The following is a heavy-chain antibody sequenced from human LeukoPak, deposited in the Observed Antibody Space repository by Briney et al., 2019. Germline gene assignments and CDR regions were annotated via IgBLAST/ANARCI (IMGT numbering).Heavy chain of an antibody. V-gene: IGHV1-18*01. CDR1: GYTFPNHD. CDR2: ISVYSGNT. Sequence: ASVKVACKASGYTFPNHDISWVRQAPGQGLEWMGWISVYSGNTNYAQDFQGRVTMTTDTSTSTAYMELRSLRADDTAVYYCARHGRAVMNVWFDPWGQGTLVSVSS. D-gene: IGHD1-26*01. CDR3: ARHGRAVMNVWFDP. J-gene: IGHJ5*02.